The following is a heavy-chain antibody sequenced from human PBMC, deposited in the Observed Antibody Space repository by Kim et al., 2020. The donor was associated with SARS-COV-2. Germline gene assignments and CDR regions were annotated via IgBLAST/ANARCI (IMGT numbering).Heavy chain of an antibody. CDR3: GSGSQYDY. D-gene: IGHD1-26*01. J-gene: IGHJ4*02. Sequence: DGSEKYYGDSVKGRFTISRDNTKNSLYLQMNSLRAEDTAVYFCGSGSQYDYWGQGTLVTVSS. CDR2: DGSEK. V-gene: IGHV3-7*01.